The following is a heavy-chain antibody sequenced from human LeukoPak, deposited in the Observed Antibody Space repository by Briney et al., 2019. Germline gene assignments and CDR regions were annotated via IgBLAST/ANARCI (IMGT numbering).Heavy chain of an antibody. CDR2: INPNSGGT. CDR3: ARDGTDDSSGYYYGIQYYFDY. D-gene: IGHD3-22*01. CDR1: GYTFTGYY. V-gene: IGHV1-2*02. Sequence: GASVKVSCKASGYTFTGYYMRWVRQAPGQGLEWMGWINPNSGGTNYAQKFQGRVTMTRDTSISTAYMELSRLRSDDTAVYYCARDGTDDSSGYYYGIQYYFDYWGQGTLVTVSS. J-gene: IGHJ4*02.